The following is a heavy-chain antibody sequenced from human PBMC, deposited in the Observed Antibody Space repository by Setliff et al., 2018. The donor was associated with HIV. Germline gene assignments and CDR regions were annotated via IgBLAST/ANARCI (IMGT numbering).Heavy chain of an antibody. V-gene: IGHV4-4*07. CDR3: ARDRIEFVAEDPHDVFDI. CDR2: TFTSGIT. CDR1: GGSISGYF. J-gene: IGHJ3*02. Sequence: SETLSLTCTVSGGSISGYFWSWIRQPAGKGLEWIGRTFTSGITNYNPSLRGRVTMSVDMSKNQFSLKLTSVSAADTAVYYCARDRIEFVAEDPHDVFDIWGRGTLVTVSS. D-gene: IGHD5-12*01.